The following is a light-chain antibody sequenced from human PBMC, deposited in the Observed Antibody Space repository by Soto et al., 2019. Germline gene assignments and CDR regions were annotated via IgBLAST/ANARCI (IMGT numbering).Light chain of an antibody. Sequence: IPLTQSPSSLSASVGDRVTITCRASQGIRNYLAWYQQKPGKAPNLLIYLASTLQGGVPSRFSGSGSGTDFSLTISSLQHEDVATYYCQYLNSFPLTFGGGTKVELK. CDR2: LAS. J-gene: IGKJ4*01. CDR1: QGIRNY. V-gene: IGKV1-9*01. CDR3: QYLNSFPLT.